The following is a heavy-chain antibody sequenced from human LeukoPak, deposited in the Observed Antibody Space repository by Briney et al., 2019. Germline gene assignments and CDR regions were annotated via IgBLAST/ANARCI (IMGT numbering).Heavy chain of an antibody. D-gene: IGHD6-13*01. Sequence: PGGSLRLSCAASGFTLSSYAMHWVRQAPGKGLEYVSGISSDGGSTYYANSVKGRFTISRDNSKNTLYLQMGSLRAGDMAVYYGARGAAVFDYWGQGTLVTVSS. CDR3: ARGAAVFDY. V-gene: IGHV3-64*01. J-gene: IGHJ4*02. CDR2: ISSDGGST. CDR1: GFTLSSYA.